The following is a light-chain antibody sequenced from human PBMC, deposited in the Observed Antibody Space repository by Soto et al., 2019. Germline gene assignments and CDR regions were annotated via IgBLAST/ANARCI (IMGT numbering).Light chain of an antibody. Sequence: QSVLTQPPSVSVAPGQRVTSSCTGSSSNIGAGFDVHWYHQIAGTAPKLLIYGNSNRPSGVPDRFSGSKSGTSASLAISGLQAEDEADYYCCLYAVTFYVFGTGTKVTVL. CDR1: SSNIGAGFD. V-gene: IGLV1-40*01. CDR3: CLYAVTFYV. J-gene: IGLJ1*01. CDR2: GNS.